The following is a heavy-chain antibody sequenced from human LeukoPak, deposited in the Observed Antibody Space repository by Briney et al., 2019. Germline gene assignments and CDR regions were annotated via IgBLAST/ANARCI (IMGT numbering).Heavy chain of an antibody. Sequence: GETLRLSCAASGFTFSSHGMNWVRQAPGKGLEWVSGITGSGGDRYYADSVKGRFTISRDNSKNTLYLQMNSLRAEDTAVYYCAKDDNYIRFLSWGQGTLVTVSS. V-gene: IGHV3-23*01. J-gene: IGHJ5*02. CDR3: AKDDNYIRFLS. D-gene: IGHD3-16*01. CDR2: ITGSGGDR. CDR1: GFTFSSHG.